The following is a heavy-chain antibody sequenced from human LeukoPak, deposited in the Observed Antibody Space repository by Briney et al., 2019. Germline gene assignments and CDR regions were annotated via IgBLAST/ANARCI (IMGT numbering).Heavy chain of an antibody. CDR3: AKYPIYCSSTSCYHFDY. CDR2: ISGSGGST. J-gene: IGHJ4*02. Sequence: GGSLRLSCAVSGFTFSSYAMSWVRQAPGKGLEWVSAISGSGGSTYYADSVKGRFTISRDNSKNTLYLQMNSLRAEDTAVYYCAKYPIYCSSTSCYHFDYWGQGTLVTVSS. CDR1: GFTFSSYA. D-gene: IGHD2-2*01. V-gene: IGHV3-23*01.